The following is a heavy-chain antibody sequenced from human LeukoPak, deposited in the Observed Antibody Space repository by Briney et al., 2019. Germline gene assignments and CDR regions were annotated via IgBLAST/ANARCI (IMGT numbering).Heavy chain of an antibody. D-gene: IGHD3-9*01. Sequence: PGGSLRLPCAASGFTFSSYAMTWVRQAPGKGLEWVSGISGSGGDTYNADSVKGRFTISRDNSKNTLYLQMNSLRAEDTAVYYCAKGGGLYDILTSYYYYGMDVWGQGTTVTVSS. CDR1: GFTFSSYA. CDR2: ISGSGGDT. CDR3: AKGGGLYDILTSYYYYGMDV. J-gene: IGHJ6*02. V-gene: IGHV3-23*01.